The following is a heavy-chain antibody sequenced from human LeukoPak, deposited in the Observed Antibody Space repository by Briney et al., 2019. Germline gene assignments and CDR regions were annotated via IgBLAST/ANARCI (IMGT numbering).Heavy chain of an antibody. D-gene: IGHD3-16*01. CDR3: ARVFWGQLHAFDF. J-gene: IGHJ3*01. CDR2: IYYSGST. Sequence: PSETLSLTCTVSGASISSYYWSWIRQPPGKGLEWIGHIYYSGSTNYNPSLKSRVTISIDTSKNQFSLNLSSVTAADTAVYYCARVFWGQLHAFDFWGQGTMVTVSS. V-gene: IGHV4-59*01. CDR1: GASISSYY.